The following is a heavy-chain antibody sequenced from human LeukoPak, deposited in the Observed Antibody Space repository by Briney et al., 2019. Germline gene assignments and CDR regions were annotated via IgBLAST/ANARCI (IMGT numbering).Heavy chain of an antibody. J-gene: IGHJ6*03. V-gene: IGHV1-69*05. CDR3: ARGPEYQLLYGGYYYYMDV. CDR1: GGTFSSYA. D-gene: IGHD2-2*02. Sequence: SVKVSCEASGGTFSSYAISWVRQAPGQGLEWMGGIIPIFGTANYAQKFQGRVTITTDESTSTAYMELSSLRSEDTAVYYCARGPEYQLLYGGYYYYMDVWGKGTTVTVSS. CDR2: IIPIFGTA.